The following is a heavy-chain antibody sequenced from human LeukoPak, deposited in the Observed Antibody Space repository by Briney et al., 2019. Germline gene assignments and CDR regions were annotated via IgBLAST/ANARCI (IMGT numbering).Heavy chain of an antibody. V-gene: IGHV3-74*01. Sequence: PGGSLRLSCAVSGITFSSYWMHWVRQDPGRGLLWVSRINTQGTYTNYADSVKGRFTISRHNAKNTLYLQMSSLRADDTAVYYCVIALGDYNDFWGQGTLVSVSS. CDR3: VIALGDYNDF. CDR1: GITFSSYW. J-gene: IGHJ4*02. D-gene: IGHD2-15*01. CDR2: INTQGTYT.